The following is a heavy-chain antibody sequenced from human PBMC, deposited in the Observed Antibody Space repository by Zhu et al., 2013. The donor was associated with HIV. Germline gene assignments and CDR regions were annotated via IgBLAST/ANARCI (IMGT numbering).Heavy chain of an antibody. CDR2: INPDSGDT. D-gene: IGHD3-3*01. CDR1: GYIFTDYY. Sequence: QVQLVQSGAEVKKPGASVKVSCTASGYIFTDYYIHWVRQAPVQGFEWMGWINPDSGDTYYAQTFQGRVTMTRDPSTHTAYMEVNRLSSDDAAVYYCARDGAPSGPYYDFWSGYGYGMDVWGQGTTVTVSS. J-gene: IGHJ6*02. V-gene: IGHV1-2*02. CDR3: ARDGAPSGPYYDFWSGYGYGMDV.